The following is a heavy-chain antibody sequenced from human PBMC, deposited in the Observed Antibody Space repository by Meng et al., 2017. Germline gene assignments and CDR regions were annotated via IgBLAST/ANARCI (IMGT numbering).Heavy chain of an antibody. CDR2: IYYSGST. CDR1: GGSVSSGSYY. CDR3: ARAIAVAGITIDY. Sequence: QWQRTGSGPGLVSPSGTLSLTCTVSGGSVSSGSYYWSWIRQPPGKGLEWIGYIYYSGSTNYNPSLKSRVTISVDTSKNQFSLKLSSVTAADTAVYYCARAIAVAGITIDYWGQGTLVTVSS. V-gene: IGHV4-61*01. D-gene: IGHD6-19*01. J-gene: IGHJ4*02.